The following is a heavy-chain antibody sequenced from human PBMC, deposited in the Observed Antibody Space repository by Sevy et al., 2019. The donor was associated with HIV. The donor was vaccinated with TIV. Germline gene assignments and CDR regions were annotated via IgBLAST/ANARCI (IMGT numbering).Heavy chain of an antibody. Sequence: GGSLRLSCKASGFNFNNYAMSWVRQAPGKGLEWVSTISGSGGRTYTAESVRGRLTISRDNSKRTVYLQMNSLRGDDTAIYYCAKDPYSSGEYFQKWGQGARATVSS. J-gene: IGHJ1*01. V-gene: IGHV3-23*01. CDR3: AKDPYSSGEYFQK. CDR1: GFNFNNYA. D-gene: IGHD3-22*01. CDR2: ISGSGGRT.